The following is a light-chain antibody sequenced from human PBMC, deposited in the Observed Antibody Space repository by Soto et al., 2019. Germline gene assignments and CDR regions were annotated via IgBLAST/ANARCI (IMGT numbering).Light chain of an antibody. CDR3: SSYTTSSSFV. Sequence: SALTQPASVSGSPGQSITFSCTGTSSDIGAYNSVSWYQHHPGKAPKLMIFDVTNRPSGVSNRFSGSKSGNTASLTISGLQAEDEADYYCSSYTTSSSFVFGGGTKLTVL. V-gene: IGLV2-14*03. CDR1: SSDIGAYNS. J-gene: IGLJ2*01. CDR2: DVT.